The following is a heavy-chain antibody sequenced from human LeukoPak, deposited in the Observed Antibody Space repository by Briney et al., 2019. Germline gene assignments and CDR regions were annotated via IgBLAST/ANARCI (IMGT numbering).Heavy chain of an antibody. J-gene: IGHJ3*02. CDR2: TDGRGDTT. D-gene: IGHD6-19*01. Sequence: GGSLRLSCAVSGFTFSSYAMTWVRQAPGEGLEWVSSTDGRGDTTFYAGSVKGRFTISRDNSKNTLYLQMHSLSGEDTAIYYCAKDREYSSGPHDAFDIWGQGTMVTVSS. V-gene: IGHV3-23*01. CDR3: AKDREYSSGPHDAFDI. CDR1: GFTFSSYA.